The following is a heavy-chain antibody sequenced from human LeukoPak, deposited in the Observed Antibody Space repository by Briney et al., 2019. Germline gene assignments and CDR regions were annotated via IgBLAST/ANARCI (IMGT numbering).Heavy chain of an antibody. V-gene: IGHV4-34*01. CDR1: GGSFSGYY. CDR3: ASFAATFDY. CDR2: ISHSGST. D-gene: IGHD2-15*01. Sequence: SETLSLTCAVYGGSFSGYYWSWIRQPPGKGLEWIGEISHSGSTNYNPSLKSRVTISVDTSKNQFSLKLSSVTAADTAVYYCASFAATFDYWGQGTLVTVSS. J-gene: IGHJ4*02.